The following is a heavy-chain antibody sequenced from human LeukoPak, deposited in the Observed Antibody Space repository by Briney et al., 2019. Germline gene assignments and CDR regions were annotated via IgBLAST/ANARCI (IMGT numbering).Heavy chain of an antibody. D-gene: IGHD2-2*01. Sequence: SETLSLTCTVSGGSISSYYWSWIRQPPGKGLEWIGYIYYSGSTNYNPSLKSRVTISVDTSKNQFSLKLSSVTAADTAVYYCAKSRNMAYYFDYWGQGTLVTVSS. V-gene: IGHV4-59*01. J-gene: IGHJ4*02. CDR1: GGSISSYY. CDR3: AKSRNMAYYFDY. CDR2: IYYSGST.